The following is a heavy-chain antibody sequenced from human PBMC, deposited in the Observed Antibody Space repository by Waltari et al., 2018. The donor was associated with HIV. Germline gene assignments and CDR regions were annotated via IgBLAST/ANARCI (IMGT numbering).Heavy chain of an antibody. Sequence: QVQLVESGGGVVQPGRSLRRSCAASGFPFRSYGMHWVRQAPGKGLEWVAVISYDGSNKYYADSVKGRFTISRDNSKNTLYLQMNSLRAEDTAVYYCAKGSAPGNFDYWGQGTLVTVSS. CDR1: GFPFRSYG. CDR3: AKGSAPGNFDY. V-gene: IGHV3-30*18. CDR2: ISYDGSNK. J-gene: IGHJ4*02. D-gene: IGHD6-13*01.